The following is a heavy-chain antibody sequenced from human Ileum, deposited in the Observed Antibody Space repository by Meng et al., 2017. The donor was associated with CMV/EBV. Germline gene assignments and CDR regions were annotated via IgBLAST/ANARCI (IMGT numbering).Heavy chain of an antibody. D-gene: IGHD1-26*01. CDR2: VHRSGDT. J-gene: IGHJ4*02. CDR3: ARAYSGSYWIEY. Sequence: SETLSLTFNVSGGSISTYYWTWVRQMPGKGLEWIGYVHRSGDTKYNPSLKSRVTISVDTAKNQFSVRLTSVTAADTAVYYCARAYSGSYWIEYWGQGTLVTVSS. V-gene: IGHV4-59*01. CDR1: GGSISTYY.